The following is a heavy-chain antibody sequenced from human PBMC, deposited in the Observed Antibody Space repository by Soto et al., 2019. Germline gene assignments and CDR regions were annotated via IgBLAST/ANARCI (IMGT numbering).Heavy chain of an antibody. V-gene: IGHV4-39*01. Sequence: SETLSLTCTVSGGSISSSSYYWGWIRQPPGKGLEWIGSIYYSGSTYYNPSLKSRVTISVDTSKNQFSLKLSSVTAADTAVYYCARRNVNIVATSAFWNLYYFDYWGQGTLVTVSS. CDR1: GGSISSSSYY. CDR2: IYYSGST. J-gene: IGHJ4*02. D-gene: IGHD5-12*01. CDR3: ARRNVNIVATSAFWNLYYFDY.